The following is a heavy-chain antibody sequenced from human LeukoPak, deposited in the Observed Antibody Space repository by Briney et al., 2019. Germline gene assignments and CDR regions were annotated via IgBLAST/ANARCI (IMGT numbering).Heavy chain of an antibody. J-gene: IGHJ4*02. CDR1: GGSISSSSYY. Sequence: SETLSLTCTVSGGSISSSSYYWGWIRQPPGKGLEWIGSIYYSGSTYYNPSLKSRVTISVDTSKNQFSLKLSSVTAADTAVYYCASSYDSSGYYPTYYFDYWGQGTLVTVSS. D-gene: IGHD3-22*01. V-gene: IGHV4-39*01. CDR2: IYYSGST. CDR3: ASSYDSSGYYPTYYFDY.